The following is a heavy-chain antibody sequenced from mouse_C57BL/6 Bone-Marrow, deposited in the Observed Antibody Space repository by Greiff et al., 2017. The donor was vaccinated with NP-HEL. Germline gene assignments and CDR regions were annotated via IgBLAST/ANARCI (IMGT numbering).Heavy chain of an antibody. Sequence: VKLQESGAELARPGASVKLSCKASGYTFTSYGISWVKQRTGQGLEWIGEIYPRSGNTYYNEKFKGKATLTADKSSSTAYMELRSLTSEDSAVYFCARSRQLSGFAYWGQGTLVTVSA. V-gene: IGHV1-81*01. D-gene: IGHD3-2*02. CDR2: IYPRSGNT. CDR1: GYTFTSYG. J-gene: IGHJ3*01. CDR3: ARSRQLSGFAY.